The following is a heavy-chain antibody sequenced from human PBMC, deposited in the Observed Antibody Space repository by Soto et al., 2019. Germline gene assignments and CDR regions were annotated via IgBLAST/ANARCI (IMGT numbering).Heavy chain of an antibody. D-gene: IGHD7-27*01. CDR1: GWIFTFQY. J-gene: IGHJ4*02. V-gene: IGHV1-45*02. CDR3: ARSATSGDQHFIDS. Sequence: QMQLLQSGAEVKKTGSSVKISCKTSGWIFTFQYLHWVRQAPGQGLEWLGWITPYNGNVKYAQHFQGRISLTRDNSLTPLFLELRDLRPEDTGHYYCARSATSGDQHFIDSWGQGTLVTVSS. CDR2: ITPYNGNV.